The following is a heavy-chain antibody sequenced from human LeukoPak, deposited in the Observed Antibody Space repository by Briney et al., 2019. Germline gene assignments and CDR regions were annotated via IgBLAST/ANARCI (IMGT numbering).Heavy chain of an antibody. CDR2: IYPGDSDT. CDR3: ARPRDSSSQYYFDY. V-gene: IGHV5-51*01. D-gene: IGHD6-6*01. CDR1: GYIFTSFW. J-gene: IGHJ4*02. Sequence: GESLKISCKGSGYIFTSFWNGWVRQMPGKSLEWMGIIYPGDSDTRYSPSFQGQVNISADKSIGTAYLQWSSLKASDTATYYCARPRDSSSQYYFDYSGQGTLVTVSS.